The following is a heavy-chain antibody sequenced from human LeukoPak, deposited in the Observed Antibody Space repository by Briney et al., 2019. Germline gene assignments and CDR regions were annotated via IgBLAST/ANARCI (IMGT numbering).Heavy chain of an antibody. CDR1: GFTFSNYG. CDR3: ANWGGDY. D-gene: IGHD3-16*01. V-gene: IGHV3-30*18. Sequence: GRSLRLSCAASGFTFSNYGMHWVRQAPGKGLEWVSFISYDGSNKYYADSVKGRFTISRDNSKNTLYLQMNSLRAEDTAVYYCANWGGDYWGQGTLVTVSS. J-gene: IGHJ4*02. CDR2: ISYDGSNK.